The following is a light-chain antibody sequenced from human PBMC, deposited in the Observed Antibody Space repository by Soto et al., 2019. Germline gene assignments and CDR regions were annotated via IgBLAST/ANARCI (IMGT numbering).Light chain of an antibody. J-gene: IGKJ1*01. CDR1: QSVSSY. Sequence: EIVLTQSPATLSLSPGERATLSCRASQSVSSYFAWYQQKPGQAPRLLIYDASNRATGIPARFSGSGSGTDFTLTISSREPEDFAVYYCQQRSNWPPWTVGQGTKVEIK. CDR3: QQRSNWPPWT. CDR2: DAS. V-gene: IGKV3-11*01.